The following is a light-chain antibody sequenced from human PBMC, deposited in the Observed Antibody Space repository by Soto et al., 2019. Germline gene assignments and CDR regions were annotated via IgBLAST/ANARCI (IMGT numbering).Light chain of an antibody. CDR1: QSVSID. CDR2: DAS. CDR3: QQTYTIPWT. V-gene: IGKV3-11*01. Sequence: VLTRSPATPSLSPGEKAALSFRASQSVSIDLAWYQQKPGQAPRLLIYDASNRAAGIPARFSGSGSGTDFTLTISRLQPEDSATYYCQQTYTIPWTFGQGTKVDI. J-gene: IGKJ1*01.